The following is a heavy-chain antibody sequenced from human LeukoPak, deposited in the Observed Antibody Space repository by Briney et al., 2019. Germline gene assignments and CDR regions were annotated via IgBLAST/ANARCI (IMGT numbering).Heavy chain of an antibody. D-gene: IGHD3-22*01. CDR2: ISGSGGST. CDR1: GFTFSSYA. J-gene: IGHJ5*02. CDR3: ANPVSNYYDSSGYYWDWFDP. V-gene: IGHV3-23*01. Sequence: GGSLRLSCAASGFTFSSYAMSWGRQAPGMGLEWVSAISGSGGSTYYADSVKGRFTISRDNSKNTLYLQMNSLRAEDTAVYYCANPVSNYYDSSGYYWDWFDPWGQGTLVTVSS.